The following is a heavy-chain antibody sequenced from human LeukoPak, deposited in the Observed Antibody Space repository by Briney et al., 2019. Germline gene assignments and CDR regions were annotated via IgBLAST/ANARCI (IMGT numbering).Heavy chain of an antibody. CDR1: GYTFTSYG. J-gene: IGHJ4*02. D-gene: IGHD3-10*01. CDR3: ARPRTVRGVIAPYFDY. V-gene: IGHV1-18*01. Sequence: ASVKVSCKASGYTFTSYGISWVRQAPGQGLEWMGWISAYNGNTNYAQKLQGRVTMTTDTSTSTAYMELRSLRSDDTAVYYCARPRTVRGVIAPYFDYWGQGTLVTVSS. CDR2: ISAYNGNT.